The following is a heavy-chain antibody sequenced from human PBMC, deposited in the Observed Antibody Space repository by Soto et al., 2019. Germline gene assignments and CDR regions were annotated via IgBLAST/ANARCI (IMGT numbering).Heavy chain of an antibody. CDR1: GGSFGKSI. J-gene: IGHJ4*02. V-gene: IGHV1-69*01. CDR2: IIPIFGAT. D-gene: IGHD3-3*01. Sequence: QVPLVQSGAEVKTPGSSVRVSCKASGGSFGKSIITWVRQAPGQGLEWMGGIIPIFGATHYAQKFQGRVTITADEFTTTGYMGLSSLQSEDTAVYYCARGQFYDFWSGYYLDYWGQGTLVTVSS. CDR3: ARGQFYDFWSGYYLDY.